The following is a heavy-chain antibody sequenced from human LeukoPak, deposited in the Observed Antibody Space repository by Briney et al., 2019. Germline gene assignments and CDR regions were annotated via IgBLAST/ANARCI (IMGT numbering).Heavy chain of an antibody. Sequence: SVKVSCKASGGTFSSYAISWVRQAPGQGLEWMGGIIPIFGTANYAQEFQGRVTITTDESTSTAYMELSSLRSEDTAVYYCARGTGYYYDSSGYRPMGDAFDIWGQGTMVTVSS. CDR3: ARGTGYYYDSSGYRPMGDAFDI. CDR1: GGTFSSYA. CDR2: IIPIFGTA. D-gene: IGHD3-22*01. V-gene: IGHV1-69*05. J-gene: IGHJ3*02.